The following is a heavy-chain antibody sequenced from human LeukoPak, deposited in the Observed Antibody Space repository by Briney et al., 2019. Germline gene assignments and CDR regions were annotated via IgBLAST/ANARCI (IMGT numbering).Heavy chain of an antibody. D-gene: IGHD4-17*01. Sequence: ASVKVSCKASGYTFTSYPISWVRQAPGPGLEWVGWITTYNGNTNYAQKLQGRVTMITDTSTSTAYMDLRGLRSDDTAVYYCARGYDYGDYVGDFDYWGQGTLVTVSS. CDR3: ARGYDYGDYVGDFDY. V-gene: IGHV1-18*01. CDR2: ITTYNGNT. CDR1: GYTFTSYP. J-gene: IGHJ4*02.